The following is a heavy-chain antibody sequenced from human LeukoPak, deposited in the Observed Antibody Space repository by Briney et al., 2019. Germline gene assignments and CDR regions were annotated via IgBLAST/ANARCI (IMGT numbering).Heavy chain of an antibody. CDR3: AGLLGYSSSWYYLDY. J-gene: IGHJ4*02. CDR1: GGSISSYY. CDR2: IYTSGST. V-gene: IGHV4-4*09. Sequence: RSSETLSLTCTVSGGSISSYYWSWIRQPPGKGLEWIGYIYTSGSTNYNPSLKSRGTISVDTSKNQFSLKLSSVTAADTAMYYCAGLLGYSSSWYYLDYWGQGSLVTVSS. D-gene: IGHD6-13*01.